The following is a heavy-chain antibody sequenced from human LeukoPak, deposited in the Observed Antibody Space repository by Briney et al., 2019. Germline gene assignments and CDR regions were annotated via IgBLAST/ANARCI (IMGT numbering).Heavy chain of an antibody. D-gene: IGHD2-2*01. CDR1: GFTFSSYA. CDR2: ISGSGGST. Sequence: GGSLRLSCAASGFTFSSYAMSWVRQAPGKGLEWVSAISGSGGSTYYADSVKGRFTISRDNSKNTLYLQMNRLRAEDTAVYYCAKDGWGRCSSTSCYLEDWGQGTLVTVSS. J-gene: IGHJ4*02. CDR3: AKDGWGRCSSTSCYLED. V-gene: IGHV3-23*01.